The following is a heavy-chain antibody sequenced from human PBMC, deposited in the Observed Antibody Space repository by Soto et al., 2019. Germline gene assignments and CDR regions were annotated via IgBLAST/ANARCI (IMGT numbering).Heavy chain of an antibody. D-gene: IGHD2-2*01. CDR3: ARQDRNCSSTSCNWAYYFDY. CDR2: IYPGDSDT. J-gene: IGHJ4*02. Sequence: PGESLKISCEGSGYSFTTYWIGWVRQMPGKGLEWMGIIYPGDSDTRYSPSFRGQVTISADKSIATAYLQWSSLKASDTAMYYCARQDRNCSSTSCNWAYYFDYWGQGTLVTVSS. V-gene: IGHV5-51*01. CDR1: GYSFTTYW.